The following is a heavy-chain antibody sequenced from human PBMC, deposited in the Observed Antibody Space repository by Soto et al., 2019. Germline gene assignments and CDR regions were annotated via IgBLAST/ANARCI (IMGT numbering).Heavy chain of an antibody. Sequence: EVQLVESGGGLVQPGRSLRLSCAASGFTFDDYAMHWVRQAPGKGLEWVSGISWNSGSIGYADSGKGRFTISRDNAKNPLYLQMNSLRAEDTALYYCAKDAISMVRGVISYYGMDVWGQGTTVTVSS. V-gene: IGHV3-9*01. CDR3: AKDAISMVRGVISYYGMDV. J-gene: IGHJ6*02. D-gene: IGHD3-10*01. CDR1: GFTFDDYA. CDR2: ISWNSGSI.